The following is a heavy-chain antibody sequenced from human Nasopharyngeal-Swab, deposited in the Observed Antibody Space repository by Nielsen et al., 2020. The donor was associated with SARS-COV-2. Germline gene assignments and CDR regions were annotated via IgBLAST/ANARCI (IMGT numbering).Heavy chain of an antibody. CDR2: ISSSSSYI. D-gene: IGHD1-26*01. CDR1: GFTFSSYS. V-gene: IGHV3-21*01. Sequence: GESLKISCAASGFTFSSYSMNWVRQAPGKGLEWVSSISSSSSYIYYADSVKGRFTISSDNAKNSLYLQMNSLRAEDTAVYYCARDPVSGGSYPSYYYYGMDVWGQGTTVTVSS. J-gene: IGHJ6*02. CDR3: ARDPVSGGSYPSYYYYGMDV.